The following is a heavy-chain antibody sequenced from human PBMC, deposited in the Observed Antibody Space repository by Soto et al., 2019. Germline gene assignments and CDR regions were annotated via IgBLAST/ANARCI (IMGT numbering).Heavy chain of an antibody. CDR3: APSNWFAP. CDR1: GGSISSSSYY. V-gene: IGHV4-39*01. J-gene: IGHJ5*02. Sequence: SETLSLTCTVSGGSISSSSYYWGWIRQPPGKGLEWIGYIYYSGSTYYNPSLKSRVTISVDTSKNQFSLKLNSVTAAETAVYNCAPSNWFAPWGQGTLVPVSS. CDR2: IYYSGST.